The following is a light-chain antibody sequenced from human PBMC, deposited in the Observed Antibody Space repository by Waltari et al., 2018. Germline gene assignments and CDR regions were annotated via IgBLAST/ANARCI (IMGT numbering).Light chain of an antibody. CDR1: TGAVSSGHY. J-gene: IGLJ2*01. Sequence: QAVVTQEPSLTVSPGGPVTLTCGSSTGAVSSGHYPYWFQQKPGQPPRTLIYDTSNNHSWTPARFSGSLLGGKAALTLSGAQPEDEAEYYCLLFYSGARVFGGGTKLTVL. CDR3: LLFYSGARV. CDR2: DTS. V-gene: IGLV7-46*01.